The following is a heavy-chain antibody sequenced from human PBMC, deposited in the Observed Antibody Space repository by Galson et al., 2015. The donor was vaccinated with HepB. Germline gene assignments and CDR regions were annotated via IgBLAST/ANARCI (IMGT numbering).Heavy chain of an antibody. V-gene: IGHV1-69*13. Sequence: SVKVSCKASGGTFSSYAISWVRQAPGQGLEWMGGIIPIFGTANYAQKFQGRVTITADESTSTAYMELSSLRSEDTAVYYCARDPDYYDSSGCPFDYWGQGTLVTVSS. J-gene: IGHJ4*02. CDR2: IIPIFGTA. CDR1: GGTFSSYA. CDR3: ARDPDYYDSSGCPFDY. D-gene: IGHD3-22*01.